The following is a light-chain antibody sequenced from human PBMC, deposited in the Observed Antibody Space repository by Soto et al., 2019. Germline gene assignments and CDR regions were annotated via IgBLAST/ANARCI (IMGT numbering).Light chain of an antibody. V-gene: IGKV1-5*03. Sequence: DIQMTQSPSTLSASVGDRVTITCRASQSISSWLAWYQQKPGKAPKLLIYKASSLESGVPSRFSGSGSGTEFTLTISSLQPDDFGTYYCQQYNSFGQGTKLEIK. CDR3: QQYNS. J-gene: IGKJ2*01. CDR1: QSISSW. CDR2: KAS.